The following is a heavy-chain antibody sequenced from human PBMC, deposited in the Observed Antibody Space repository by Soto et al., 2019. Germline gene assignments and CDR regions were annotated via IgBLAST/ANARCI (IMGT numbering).Heavy chain of an antibody. D-gene: IGHD2-8*01. CDR1: GRTFSSYA. V-gene: IGHV1-69*13. J-gene: IGHJ5*02. CDR3: AREGSLNGVWENNWFDP. CDR2: IIPIFGTA. Sequence: SVKVSCKASGRTFSSYAISWVRQAPGQGLEWMGGIIPIFGTANYAQKFQGRVTITADESTSTAYMELSSLRSEDTAVYYCAREGSLNGVWENNWFDPWGQGTLVIVSS.